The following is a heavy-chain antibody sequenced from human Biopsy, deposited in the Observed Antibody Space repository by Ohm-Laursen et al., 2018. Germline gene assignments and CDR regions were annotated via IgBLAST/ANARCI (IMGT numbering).Heavy chain of an antibody. CDR3: GRAVRNQLLTDP. D-gene: IGHD1-7*01. J-gene: IGHJ5*02. CDR1: GYTFTSYD. V-gene: IGHV1-8*01. Sequence: SSVKVSCKASGYTFTSYDITWVRQASGQGPEWIGWLNPVSGNSNFGQKFRGRVTVTSDTSISTAYMELGGLTSDDTATYYCGRAVRNQLLTDPWGQGTLVTVTS. CDR2: LNPVSGNS.